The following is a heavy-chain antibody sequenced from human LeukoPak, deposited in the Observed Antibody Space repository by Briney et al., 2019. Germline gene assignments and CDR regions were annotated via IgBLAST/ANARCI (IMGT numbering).Heavy chain of an antibody. D-gene: IGHD3-10*01. CDR1: GFMFSNFG. Sequence: GGSLRLSCAASGFMFSNFGMHWVRQAPGKGLEWVTVIWYDGSDKYYADSVKSRFTISRDNSKNIVYLQMNSLRAEDTAVYYCAREYYYDSGSLGAFDIWGQGTMVTVSS. J-gene: IGHJ3*02. CDR3: AREYYYDSGSLGAFDI. CDR2: IWYDGSDK. V-gene: IGHV3-33*01.